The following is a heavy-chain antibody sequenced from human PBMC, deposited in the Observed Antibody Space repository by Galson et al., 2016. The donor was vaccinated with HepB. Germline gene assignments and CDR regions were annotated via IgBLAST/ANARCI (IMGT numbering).Heavy chain of an antibody. CDR3: VRNLFSGDDYSVDY. D-gene: IGHD4-11*01. CDR2: INSDGRST. CDR1: GFTFSGNW. V-gene: IGHV3-74*01. Sequence: SLRLSCAASGFTFSGNWMHWVRQAPGKGLVWVSRINSDGRSTSYADSVKGRFTTSRDNAKNTLYLQMNSLRAEDTAVYYCVRNLFSGDDYSVDYWGQGTLVTASS. J-gene: IGHJ4*02.